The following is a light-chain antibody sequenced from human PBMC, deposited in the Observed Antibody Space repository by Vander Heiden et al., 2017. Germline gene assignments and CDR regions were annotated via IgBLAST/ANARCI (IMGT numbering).Light chain of an antibody. J-gene: IGKJ1*01. V-gene: IGKV1-9*01. CDR3: QQATA. CDR1: QGISSY. CDR2: AAS. Sequence: DIQLTQSPSFLSASVGDRVTITFRASQGISSYLSWYQQKPGKAPKLLIYAASTLQSGVPSRFSGSGSGTEFTLTISSLQPEDFATYYCQQATAFGQGTKVEIK.